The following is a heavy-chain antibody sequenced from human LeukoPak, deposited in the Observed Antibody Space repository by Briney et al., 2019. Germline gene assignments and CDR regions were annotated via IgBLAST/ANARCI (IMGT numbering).Heavy chain of an antibody. D-gene: IGHD4-17*01. CDR1: GFTFGSHV. J-gene: IGHJ4*02. CDR2: ISSRSSFV. CDR3: AKRPSDYGDYVSYFDY. Sequence: GGSLRLSCTASGFTFGSHVMNWVRQAPGKGLEWVSSISSRSSFVYYADSVKGRFTISRDNSKDTLYLQMNSLRAEDTAVYYCAKRPSDYGDYVSYFDYWGQGTLVTVSS. V-gene: IGHV3-21*01.